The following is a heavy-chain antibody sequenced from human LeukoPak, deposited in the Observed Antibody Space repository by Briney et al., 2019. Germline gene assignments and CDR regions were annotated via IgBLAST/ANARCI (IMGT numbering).Heavy chain of an antibody. CDR2: IYPGDSDI. CDR3: ARPTYDYGDYVVDY. J-gene: IGHJ4*02. CDR1: GYSFTSYW. Sequence: GESLKISCQGSGYSFTSYWIGWVRQMPGKGLEWMGIIYPGDSDIRYSPSFQGQVTISADKSISTAYLQWSSLKASDTAMYYCARPTYDYGDYVVDYWGQGTLVTVSS. D-gene: IGHD4-17*01. V-gene: IGHV5-51*01.